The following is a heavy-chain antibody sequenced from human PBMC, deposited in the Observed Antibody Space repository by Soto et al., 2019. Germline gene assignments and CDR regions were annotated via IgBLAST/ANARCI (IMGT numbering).Heavy chain of an antibody. V-gene: IGHV4-59*12. CDR3: ARDRDWAFDY. CDR1: GGSISSYY. D-gene: IGHD3-9*01. J-gene: IGHJ4*02. Sequence: PSETLSLTCTVSGGSISSYYWSWIRQPPGKGLEWIGYIYYSGSTNYNPSLKSRVTISVDNAQNPVFLLINSLRAEDTAVYYCARDRDWAFDYWGQGTLVTVSS. CDR2: IYYSGST.